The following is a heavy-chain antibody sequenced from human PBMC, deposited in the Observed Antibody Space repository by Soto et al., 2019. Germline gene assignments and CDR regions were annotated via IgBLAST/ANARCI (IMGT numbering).Heavy chain of an antibody. D-gene: IGHD3-22*01. CDR1: GFTFSSYG. J-gene: IGHJ4*02. Sequence: QVQLVESGGGVVQPGRSLRLSCAASGFTFSSYGMHWVRQAPGKGLEWVAVISYDGTNENYADSVKGRFTISRDNSKNTLPLQMNSLRAEDTAVYYCAKDTYYHDSSGYYIFDYWGQGTLVTVSS. CDR3: AKDTYYHDSSGYYIFDY. V-gene: IGHV3-30*18. CDR2: ISYDGTNE.